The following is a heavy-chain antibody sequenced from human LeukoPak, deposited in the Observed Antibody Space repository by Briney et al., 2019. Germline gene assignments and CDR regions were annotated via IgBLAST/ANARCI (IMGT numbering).Heavy chain of an antibody. CDR3: ARVGYDILTGYGGLFDY. V-gene: IGHV3-7*01. CDR1: GFTFTTYG. CDR2: IKQDGSEK. J-gene: IGHJ4*02. D-gene: IGHD3-9*01. Sequence: GGSLRLSCAASGFTFTTYGMHWVRQAPGKGLEWVANIKQDGSEKYYVDSVKGRFTISRDNAKNSLYLQMNSLRAEDTAVYYCARVGYDILTGYGGLFDYWGQGTLVTVSS.